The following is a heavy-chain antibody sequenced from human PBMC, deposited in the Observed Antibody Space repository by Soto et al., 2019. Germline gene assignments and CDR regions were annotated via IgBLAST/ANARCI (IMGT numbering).Heavy chain of an antibody. D-gene: IGHD6-19*01. CDR1: GGSISSYY. Sequence: SETLSLTCTVSGGSISSYYWSWIRQPPGKGLEWIGYIYYSGSTNYNPSLKSRVTISVDTSKNQFSLKLSSVTAADTAVYYCARVHVMVVAGSTSDYWGHGTLVTV. V-gene: IGHV4-59*01. CDR3: ARVHVMVVAGSTSDY. CDR2: IYYSGST. J-gene: IGHJ4*01.